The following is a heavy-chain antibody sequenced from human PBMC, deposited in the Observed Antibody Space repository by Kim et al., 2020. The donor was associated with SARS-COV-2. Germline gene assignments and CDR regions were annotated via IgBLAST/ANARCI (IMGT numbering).Heavy chain of an antibody. CDR1: GYIFTSYY. Sequence: ASVKVSCKASGYIFTSYYMHWVRQAPGQGLEWMGIINPSGGSTSYAQKFQGRVTMTRDTSTSTVYMELSSLRSEDTAVYYCARGSPVYYDILTGYYRDYWGQGTLVTVSS. V-gene: IGHV1-46*01. CDR3: ARGSPVYYDILTGYYRDY. J-gene: IGHJ4*02. D-gene: IGHD3-9*01. CDR2: INPSGGST.